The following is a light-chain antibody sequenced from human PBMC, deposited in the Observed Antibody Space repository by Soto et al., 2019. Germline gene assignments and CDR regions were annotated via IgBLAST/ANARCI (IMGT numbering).Light chain of an antibody. CDR1: QTIRYS. V-gene: IGKV1-39*01. CDR2: GAS. CDR3: HQTAGSLTWT. J-gene: IGKJ1*01. Sequence: DIQMTQSPSSLSASVGDRVTITCRASQTIRYSLNWYQQKPGKVPKVLIYGASNLRSGVPPRFSGSGSGTDFALTISSLQPEDFATYYCHQTAGSLTWTFGQGTRVEAK.